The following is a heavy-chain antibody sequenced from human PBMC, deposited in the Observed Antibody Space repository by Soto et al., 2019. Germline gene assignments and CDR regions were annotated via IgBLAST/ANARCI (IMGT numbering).Heavy chain of an antibody. D-gene: IGHD1-26*01. CDR3: ARGYTFPFDP. Sequence: SVKVSCKASGYTFTAHAMHWVRQAPGQGLEWMGWINTGKGDTKYSQKFQGRITITRDTSASTAYMELSSLRSEDTAVYYCARGYTFPFDPWGQGTLVTVSS. J-gene: IGHJ5*02. CDR2: INTGKGDT. CDR1: GYTFTAHA. V-gene: IGHV1-3*04.